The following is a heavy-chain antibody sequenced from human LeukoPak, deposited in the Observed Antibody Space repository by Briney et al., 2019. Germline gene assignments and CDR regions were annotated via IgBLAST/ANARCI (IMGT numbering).Heavy chain of an antibody. CDR1: GFTFSSYW. CDR2: INSDGSST. Sequence: GGSLGLXCAASGFTFSSYWMHWVRQAPGKGLVWVSRINSDGSSTSYADSVKGRFTISRDNAKNTLYLQMNSLRAEDTAVYYCAAEWELTSALDYWGQGTLVTVSS. V-gene: IGHV3-74*01. J-gene: IGHJ4*02. CDR3: AAEWELTSALDY. D-gene: IGHD1-26*01.